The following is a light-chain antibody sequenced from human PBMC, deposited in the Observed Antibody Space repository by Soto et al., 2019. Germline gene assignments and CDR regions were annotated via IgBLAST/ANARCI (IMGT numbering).Light chain of an antibody. Sequence: QSALTQPASVSGSPGQSITISCTGTSSDVDNGYDSVSLYQQHPGEAPKHILYQVNNRPSGVSSRFSGAESSNTASLTISGLQAEDEDDYYCGSYTVSAAADDFGTGTKATVL. CDR2: QVN. V-gene: IGLV2-14*01. CDR1: SSDVDNGYDS. CDR3: GSYTVSAAADD. J-gene: IGLJ1*01.